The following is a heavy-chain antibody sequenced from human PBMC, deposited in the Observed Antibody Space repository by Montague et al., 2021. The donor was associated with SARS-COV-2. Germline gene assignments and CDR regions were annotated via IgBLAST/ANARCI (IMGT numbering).Heavy chain of an antibody. CDR1: GFSLSTSGIC. Sequence: PALVKPTQTLTLTCTFSGFSLSTSGICVSWIRQPPGKALEWLALXDWGDDKYYSTSLKTRLTISKDTSKNQVVLTMTNMDPVGTATYYCARIRDYDILTGSYSGFDSWGQGTLVTVSS. CDR3: ARIRDYDILTGSYSGFDS. J-gene: IGHJ4*02. D-gene: IGHD3-9*01. CDR2: XDWGDDK. V-gene: IGHV2-70*01.